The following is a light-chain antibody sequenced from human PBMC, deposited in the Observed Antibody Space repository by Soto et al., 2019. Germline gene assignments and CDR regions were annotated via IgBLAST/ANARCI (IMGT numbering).Light chain of an antibody. V-gene: IGLV2-23*02. J-gene: IGLJ3*02. CDR3: CSSVGSPNWV. Sequence: QSALTQPASVSGSPGQSITISCTGTSSDVGSCNCVSWYQQHPGKAPTLIIYEVNKRPLGVSNRFSGSKSGNTASLTISGLQAEDEADYYCCSSVGSPNWVFGGGTKLTVL. CDR1: SSDVGSCNC. CDR2: EVN.